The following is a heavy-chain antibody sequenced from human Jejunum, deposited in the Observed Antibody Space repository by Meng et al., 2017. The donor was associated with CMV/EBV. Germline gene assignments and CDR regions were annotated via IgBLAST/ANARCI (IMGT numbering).Heavy chain of an antibody. CDR1: GLPLSNNA. D-gene: IGHD4-23*01. CDR3: AKRSGYGANSFFDY. V-gene: IGHV3-23*01. CDR2: ISGSGSST. J-gene: IGHJ4*02. Sequence: GLPLSNNAMSWVRQAPGTALEWVSTISGSGSSTYYADSVKGRFTISRDNSKNTLYLQLNSLRAGDTAVYYCAKRSGYGANSFFDYWGQGTLVTVSS.